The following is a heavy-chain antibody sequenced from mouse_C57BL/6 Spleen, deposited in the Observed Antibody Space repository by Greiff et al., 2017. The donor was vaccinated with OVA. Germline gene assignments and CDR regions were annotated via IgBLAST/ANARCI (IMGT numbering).Heavy chain of an antibody. CDR2: IYPGSGST. V-gene: IGHV1-55*01. J-gene: IGHJ2*01. D-gene: IGHD3-2*02. CDR3: ANEGDTAQATFDY. Sequence: QVQLQQPGAELVKPGASVKMSCTASGYTFTSYWITWVKQRPGQGLEWIGDIYPGSGSTNYDEKFKGKATLTVDTSSSTAYMQLSSLTSEDSAVYYCANEGDTAQATFDYWGKGTTLTVSS. CDR1: GYTFTSYW.